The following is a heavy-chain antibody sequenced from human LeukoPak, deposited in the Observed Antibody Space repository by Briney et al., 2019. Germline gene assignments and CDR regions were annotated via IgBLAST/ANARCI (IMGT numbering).Heavy chain of an antibody. CDR3: AALDTATLRGNYY. Sequence: GGSLRLSCAAAGITFTNDRMSWGRQAPGKGQEWVAMIERNGGEKYYVDSVKGRSTTSRDNAKNSLYLKMNSLRAEDTAVYFCAALDTATLRGNYYWGQGTLVTVSS. CDR1: GITFTNDR. V-gene: IGHV3-7*01. CDR2: IERNGGEK. D-gene: IGHD5-18*01. J-gene: IGHJ4*02.